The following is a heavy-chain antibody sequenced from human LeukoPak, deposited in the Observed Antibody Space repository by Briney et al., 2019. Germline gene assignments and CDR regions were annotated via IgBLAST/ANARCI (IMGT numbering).Heavy chain of an antibody. CDR1: GYTFISYG. V-gene: IGHV1-18*01. CDR2: ISAYNGNI. D-gene: IGHD3-3*01. Sequence: ASVKVSCKASGYTFISYGITWVRQAPGQGLEWLGWISAYNGNIDYAQKLQGRVTLTTDTSTSTAYMEVRSLRSDDTAVYYYASMSGYYPSYYFDYWGQGTLVTVSS. CDR3: ASMSGYYPSYYFDY. J-gene: IGHJ4*02.